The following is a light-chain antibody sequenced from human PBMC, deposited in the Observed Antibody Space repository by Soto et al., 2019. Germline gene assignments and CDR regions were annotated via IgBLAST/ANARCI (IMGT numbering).Light chain of an antibody. CDR3: QQYDKSLPPVT. J-gene: IGKJ4*01. CDR1: RSVSTN. V-gene: IGKV3-15*01. CDR2: GAS. Sequence: DIILTQSPPIVSMSPGERATLSCRASRSVSTNLAWYQHKHGQAPRLLIYGASTRVTDIPARFSGSGSGTDFTLTINYLKSEDFGVYYCQQYDKSLPPVTFGGGTKVEI.